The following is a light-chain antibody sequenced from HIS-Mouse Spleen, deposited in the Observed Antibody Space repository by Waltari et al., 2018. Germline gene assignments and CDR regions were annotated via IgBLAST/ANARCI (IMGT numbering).Light chain of an antibody. Sequence: SYVLTQPPSVSVAPGKTARITCGGNNIGSKSGHWYQQKPGQAPVLVVYDDSDRPSGVPERFSGSNSGNTATLTISRVEARDEADYYCQVWDSSSDHVVFGGGTKLTVL. V-gene: IGLV3-21*03. J-gene: IGLJ2*01. CDR1: NIGSKS. CDR2: DDS. CDR3: QVWDSSSDHVV.